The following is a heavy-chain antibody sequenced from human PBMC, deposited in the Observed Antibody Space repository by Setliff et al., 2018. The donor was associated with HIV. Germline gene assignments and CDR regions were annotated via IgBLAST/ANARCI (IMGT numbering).Heavy chain of an antibody. V-gene: IGHV4-39*01. Sequence: PSETLSLTCTVSDGSITTDNYFWGWIRQPPGKGLEWIGEINDSGSTNYNPSLKSRVTIAVDTSKNQFSLKLSSVNAADTAVYYCAKQGSGSYYFDYWGQGTLVTV. J-gene: IGHJ4*02. CDR1: DGSITTDNYF. CDR2: INDSGST. D-gene: IGHD3-10*01. CDR3: AKQGSGSYYFDY.